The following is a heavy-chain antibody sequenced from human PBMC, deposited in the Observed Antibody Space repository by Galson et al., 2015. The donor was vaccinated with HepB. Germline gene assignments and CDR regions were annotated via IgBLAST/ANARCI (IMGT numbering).Heavy chain of an antibody. V-gene: IGHV1-18*01. D-gene: IGHD1-1*01. J-gene: IGHJ6*02. CDR2: ISSYSGDT. CDR3: ARDLGRRAWNRYYYYGMDV. CDR1: GYTFTTYG. Sequence: SVKVSCKASGYTFTTYGISWVRQAPGQGLEWMGWISSYSGDTDYSQNFQGRVTMTTVTYTNTAFLELRSLRSDDTAVYFCARDLGRRAWNRYYYYGMDVWGQGTTVIVSS.